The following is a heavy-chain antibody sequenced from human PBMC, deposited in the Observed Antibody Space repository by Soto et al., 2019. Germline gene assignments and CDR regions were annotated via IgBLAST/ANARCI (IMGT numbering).Heavy chain of an antibody. CDR2: ISNTGGGT. J-gene: IGHJ4*02. V-gene: IGHV3-23*01. Sequence: GGSLRLSCAASGFTFNNYAMNWVRQAPGMGLEWVATISNTGGGTYYADSVKGRFTISRDNSKNMLYLQMSSLRVEDTAVYYCAKDRLAGNFDYWGQGTQVTVSS. CDR3: AKDRLAGNFDY. CDR1: GFTFNNYA.